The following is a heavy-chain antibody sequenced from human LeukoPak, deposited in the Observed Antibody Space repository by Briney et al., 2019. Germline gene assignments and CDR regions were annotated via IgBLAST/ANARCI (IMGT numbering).Heavy chain of an antibody. CDR1: GGSISSYY. V-gene: IGHV4-59*08. CDR2: IYYSGST. Sequence: SETLSLTCTVSGGSISSYYWSWIRQPPGKGLEWIGYIYYSGSTNYNPSLKSRVTISVDTSKNQFSLKLSSVTAADTAVYYCARAGSDYNIYYFDYWGQGTLVTVSS. J-gene: IGHJ4*02. CDR3: ARAGSDYNIYYFDY. D-gene: IGHD1-26*01.